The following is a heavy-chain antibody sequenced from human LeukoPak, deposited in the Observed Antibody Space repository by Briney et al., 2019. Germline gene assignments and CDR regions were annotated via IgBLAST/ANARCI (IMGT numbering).Heavy chain of an antibody. CDR3: VTSITVTGLFDY. Sequence: PGGSLRLSCAASGITFSSALMSWVRQAPGKGLEWVGRIKSKDDGGTTDYAAPVKGRFSISRDDSKDTLYLQMNSLKIEDTAVYYCVTSITVTGLFDYWGQGTLVTVSS. CDR1: GITFSSAL. V-gene: IGHV3-15*01. CDR2: IKSKDDGGTT. D-gene: IGHD6-19*01. J-gene: IGHJ4*02.